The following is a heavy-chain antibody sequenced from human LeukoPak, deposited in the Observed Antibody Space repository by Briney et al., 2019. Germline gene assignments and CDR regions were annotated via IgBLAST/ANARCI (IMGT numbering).Heavy chain of an antibody. CDR3: ASPGDYGDYGESEYFQH. J-gene: IGHJ1*01. Sequence: PGGSLRLSCAASGFTFDDYGMSWVRQAPGKGLEWVSGINWNGGSTGYADSVKGRFTISRDNAKNSLYLQMNSLRAEDTALYYCASPGDYGDYGESEYFQHWGQGTLVTVSS. V-gene: IGHV3-20*04. D-gene: IGHD4-17*01. CDR1: GFTFDDYG. CDR2: INWNGGST.